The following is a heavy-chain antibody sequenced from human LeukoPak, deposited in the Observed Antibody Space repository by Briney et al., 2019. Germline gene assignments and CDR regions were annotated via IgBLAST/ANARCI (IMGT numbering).Heavy chain of an antibody. CDR3: ARGRQLHLGELFPFAEFFQP. CDR2: INTNRGGT. Sequence: ASVKVSCKTSGYTFTGQYLHWVRQAPGQGLEWMGWINTNRGGTKSAQKFQGRVIMTRDTSISTAYMELRSLSSDDTAVYYCARGRQLHLGELFPFAEFFQPWGQGTLVTVFS. J-gene: IGHJ1*01. V-gene: IGHV1-2*02. D-gene: IGHD3-16*01. CDR1: GYTFTGQY.